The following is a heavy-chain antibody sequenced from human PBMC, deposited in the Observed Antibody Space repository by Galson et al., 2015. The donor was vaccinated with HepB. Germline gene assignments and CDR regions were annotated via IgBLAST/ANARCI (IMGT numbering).Heavy chain of an antibody. D-gene: IGHD5-24*01. Sequence: CAISGDSVSGNSSLWNWIRQSPSRGLAWLGTTYYRSKWTNDYAVSVKSRISITSDTSKNHFSLQLNPVTPEDTAVYFCARVLRLRKGYKSPFDYWGQGTLVTVSS. CDR1: GDSVSGNSSL. CDR3: ARVLRLRKGYKSPFDY. J-gene: IGHJ4*02. CDR2: TYYRSKWTN. V-gene: IGHV6-1*01.